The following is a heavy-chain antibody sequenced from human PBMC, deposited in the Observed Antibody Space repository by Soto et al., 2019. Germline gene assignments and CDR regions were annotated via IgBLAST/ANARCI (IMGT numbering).Heavy chain of an antibody. CDR1: GFTFSSYA. J-gene: IGHJ6*02. V-gene: IGHV3-23*01. CDR2: ISGSGGST. CDR3: AKARDQHSLYCYCGMDV. D-gene: IGHD2-2*01. Sequence: EVQLLESGGGLVQPGGSLRLSCAASGFTFSSYAMSWVRQAPGKGLEWVSAISGSGGSTYYADSVKGRFTISRDNSKNTQHLQMNSLSAEDTAVYYCAKARDQHSLYCYCGMDVWGQGTTVTVSS.